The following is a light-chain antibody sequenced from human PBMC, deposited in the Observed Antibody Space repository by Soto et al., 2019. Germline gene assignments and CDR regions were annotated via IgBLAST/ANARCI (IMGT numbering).Light chain of an antibody. J-gene: IGLJ2*01. CDR1: SSNIGAGYD. Sequence: QSALTQPPSVSGAPGQRVTISCTGSSSNIGAGYDVHWYQQLPGTAPKLLIYGNSNRPSGVPDRFSGSKSGTSASLAITGLQAEDEADYSCQSYDSSLSGSTVFGGGTKLTVL. CDR3: QSYDSSLSGSTV. CDR2: GNS. V-gene: IGLV1-40*01.